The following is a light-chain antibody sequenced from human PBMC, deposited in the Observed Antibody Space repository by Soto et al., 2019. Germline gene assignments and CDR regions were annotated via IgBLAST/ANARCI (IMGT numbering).Light chain of an antibody. Sequence: GTLSLSPGERATLSCRASQSVSSNYLAWYQQKPGQAPRLLIYGASSRATGSPDRFSGSGSGTDFTLTISRLEPEDFAVYFCQQYGSSPATFGQGTKVDIK. J-gene: IGKJ1*01. CDR3: QQYGSSPAT. CDR2: GAS. CDR1: QSVSSNY. V-gene: IGKV3-20*01.